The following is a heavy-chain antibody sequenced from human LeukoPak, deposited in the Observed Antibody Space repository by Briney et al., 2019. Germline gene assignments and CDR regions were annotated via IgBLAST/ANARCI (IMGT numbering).Heavy chain of an antibody. CDR2: INPNSGGT. CDR3: ARTPRLGRRAFDI. Sequence: APVKVSCKASGYTFTSHGISWVRQAPGQGLEWMGWINPNSGGTNYAQKFQGRVTMTRDTSISTAYMELSRLRSDDTAVYYCARTPRLGRRAFDIWGQGTMVTVSS. CDR1: GYTFTSHG. J-gene: IGHJ3*02. D-gene: IGHD5-12*01. V-gene: IGHV1-2*02.